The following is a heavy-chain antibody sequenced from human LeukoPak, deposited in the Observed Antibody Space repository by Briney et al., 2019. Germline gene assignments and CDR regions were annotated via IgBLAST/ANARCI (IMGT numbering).Heavy chain of an antibody. D-gene: IGHD3-9*01. V-gene: IGHV1-18*01. Sequence: GASVKVSCKASGYTFTSYGISWVRQAPGQGLEWMGWISAYNGNTNYAQKLQGRVTMTTDTSTSTAYMELRSLRSDDTAVYYCARVTGLTGYYSTYFDYWGQEPWSPSPQ. CDR1: GYTFTSYG. CDR2: ISAYNGNT. J-gene: IGHJ4*01. CDR3: ARVTGLTGYYSTYFDY.